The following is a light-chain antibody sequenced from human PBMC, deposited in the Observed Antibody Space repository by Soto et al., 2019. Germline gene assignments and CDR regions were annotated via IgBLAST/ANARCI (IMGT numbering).Light chain of an antibody. Sequence: EIVLTQSPCTLTLSPRERATLXXRASQSVSNNYLDGYQQKPGPAPRLXSDWASNRATGIPDRFSGRGAVTDFTLTSTRLEPDDSAVYSCPQHGIANITFGPGTKVDIK. CDR2: WAS. V-gene: IGKV3-20*01. CDR1: QSVSNNY. J-gene: IGKJ3*01. CDR3: PQHGIANIT.